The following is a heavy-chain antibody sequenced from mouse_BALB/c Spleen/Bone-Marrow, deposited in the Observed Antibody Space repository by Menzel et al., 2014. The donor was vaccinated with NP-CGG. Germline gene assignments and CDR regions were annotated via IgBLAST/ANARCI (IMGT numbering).Heavy chain of an antibody. CDR3: ARSDGYRAMDY. J-gene: IGHJ4*01. CDR1: GYAFIRSW. Sequence: VQLQQSGPELVKPGASVKISCKASGYAFIRSWMNWVKQRPGQGLEWIGRIYPGDGDTNYNGKFKGKATLTADKSSITAYMQLSSLTSVDSAVYFCARSDGYRAMDYWGQGTSVTVSS. D-gene: IGHD2-3*01. V-gene: IGHV1-82*01. CDR2: IYPGDGDT.